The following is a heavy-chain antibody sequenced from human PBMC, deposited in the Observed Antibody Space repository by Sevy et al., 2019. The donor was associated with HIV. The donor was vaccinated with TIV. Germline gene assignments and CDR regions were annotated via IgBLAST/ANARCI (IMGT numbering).Heavy chain of an antibody. CDR1: GFTFSSYA. J-gene: IGHJ6*02. CDR2: ISYDGSNK. Sequence: GGSLRLSCAASGFTFSSYAMHWVRQAPGKGLEWVAVISYDGSNKYYADSVKGRFTISRDNSKNTLYLQMNSLRAEDTVVYYCARDLIAARPYYYYGMDVWGQGTTVTVSS. CDR3: ARDLIAARPYYYYGMDV. D-gene: IGHD6-6*01. V-gene: IGHV3-30-3*01.